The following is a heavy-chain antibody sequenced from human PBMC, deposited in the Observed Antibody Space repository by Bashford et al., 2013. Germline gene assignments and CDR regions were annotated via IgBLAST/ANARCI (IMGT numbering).Heavy chain of an antibody. Sequence: SETLSLTCAVSGGSISSGGYSWSWIRQPPGKGLEWIGYIYHNGYTYYNPSLKSRVTISLDRSKNQFSLKLSSVTAADTAVYFCARVWFETSGYPIDYWGQGTLVTVSS. CDR1: GGSISSGGYS. J-gene: IGHJ4*02. CDR3: ARVWFETSGYPIDY. D-gene: IGHD3-22*01. CDR2: IYHNGYT. V-gene: IGHV4-30-2*01.